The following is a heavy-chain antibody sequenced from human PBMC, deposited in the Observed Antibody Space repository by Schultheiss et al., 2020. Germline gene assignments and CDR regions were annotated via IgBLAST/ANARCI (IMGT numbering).Heavy chain of an antibody. CDR2: IYYSGST. V-gene: IGHV4-59*01. CDR3: ARCSGSPPGSYYYYYYMDV. CDR1: GGSISSYY. J-gene: IGHJ6*03. Sequence: SETLSLTCTVSGGSISSYYWSWIRQPPGKGLEWIGYIYYSGSTTYNPSLKSRVTISVDTSKNQFSLKLSSVTAADTAVYYCARCSGSPPGSYYYYYYMDVWGKGTTVTVSS. D-gene: IGHD3-10*02.